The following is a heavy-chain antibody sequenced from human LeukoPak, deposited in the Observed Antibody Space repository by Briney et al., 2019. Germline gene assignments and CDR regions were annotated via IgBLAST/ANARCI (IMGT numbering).Heavy chain of an antibody. D-gene: IGHD6-19*01. V-gene: IGHV3-48*03. CDR2: ISSSGSTI. J-gene: IGHJ4*02. CDR1: GFTFSSYE. CDR3: AREPLGAVAGSIDY. Sequence: RSGGSLRLSCAASGFTFSSYEMNWVRQAPGKGLEWVSYISSSGSTIYYADSVKGRFTISRDNAKNSLYLQMNSLGAEDTAVYYCAREPLGAVAGSIDYWGQGTLVTVSS.